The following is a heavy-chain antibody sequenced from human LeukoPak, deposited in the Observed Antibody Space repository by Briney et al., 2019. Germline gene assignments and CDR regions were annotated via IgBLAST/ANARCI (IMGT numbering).Heavy chain of an antibody. J-gene: IGHJ6*02. V-gene: IGHV3-7*01. Sequence: GGSLRLSCAASGFTFSSYWMTWVRQAPRKGLEWVANIKPDGSEEYYVDSVKGRFTISRDNAKNSLYLQVNSLRAEDTAVYYCARTTTYYDILEYYGMDVWGQGTTVTVSS. CDR1: GFTFSSYW. D-gene: IGHD3-9*01. CDR2: IKPDGSEE. CDR3: ARTTTYYDILEYYGMDV.